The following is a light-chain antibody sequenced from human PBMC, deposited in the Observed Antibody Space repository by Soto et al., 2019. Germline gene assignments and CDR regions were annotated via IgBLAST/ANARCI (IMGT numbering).Light chain of an antibody. V-gene: IGLV1-51*01. CDR3: GTWDSSLSAVV. CDR2: DNN. J-gene: IGLJ2*01. CDR1: SSNIGNNY. Sequence: QSVLTQPPSVSAAPGQKVTISCSGSSSNIGNNYVSWYQQLTGTAPKLLIYDNNKRPSGIPDRFSGSKSGTSATLGITGLQNGDEADYYCGTWDSSLSAVVFGGGTKLTVL.